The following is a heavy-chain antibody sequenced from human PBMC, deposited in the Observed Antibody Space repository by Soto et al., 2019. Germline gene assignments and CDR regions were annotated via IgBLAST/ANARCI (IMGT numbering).Heavy chain of an antibody. Sequence: QITLNESGPTQVKPRQTLTLTCTFSGFSLTTSGVGVGWIRQSPGKAPEWLALIYWDDDKCYSPSLKIRLTITKDTSKNQVFLTMADFNPADTATYYCAHRVLRTVFGLVTTTAIYFDFWGQGTPVAVSS. CDR1: GFSLTTSGVG. V-gene: IGHV2-5*02. CDR2: IYWDDDK. J-gene: IGHJ4*02. D-gene: IGHD3-3*01. CDR3: AHRVLRTVFGLVTTTAIYFDF.